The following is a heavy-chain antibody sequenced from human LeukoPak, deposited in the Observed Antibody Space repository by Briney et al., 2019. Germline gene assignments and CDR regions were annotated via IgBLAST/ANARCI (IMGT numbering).Heavy chain of an antibody. CDR3: AREHSSSFDYYYMDV. D-gene: IGHD6-6*01. CDR2: IYYSGST. CDR1: GGSISSSSYY. J-gene: IGHJ6*03. Sequence: SETLSLTCTVSGGSISSSSYYWGWIRQPPGKGLEWIGSIYYSGSTYYNPSLKSRVTISVDTSKYQFSLKLSSVTAADTAVYYCAREHSSSFDYYYMDVWGKGTTVTVSS. V-gene: IGHV4-39*07.